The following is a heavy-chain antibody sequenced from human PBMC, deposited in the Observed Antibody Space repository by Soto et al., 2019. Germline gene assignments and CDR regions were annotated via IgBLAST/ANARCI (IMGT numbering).Heavy chain of an antibody. J-gene: IGHJ3*02. V-gene: IGHV3-74*01. CDR3: AGDSSGYSYDAFDI. CDR2: INSDGTGT. Sequence: GGSLRLSCAASRFTFSTYWMHWVRQAPGKGLVWVSRINSDGTGTSYADSVKGRITISRDNAKNTLYPQMNSLRSEDTAVYYCAGDSSGYSYDAFDIWGQGTMVTVSS. D-gene: IGHD3-22*01. CDR1: RFTFSTYW.